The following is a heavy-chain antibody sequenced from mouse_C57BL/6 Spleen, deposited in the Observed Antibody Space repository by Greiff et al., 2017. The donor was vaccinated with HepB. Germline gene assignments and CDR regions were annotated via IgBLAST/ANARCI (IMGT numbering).Heavy chain of an antibody. CDR3: ARPPLYYGSSYPWYFDV. D-gene: IGHD1-1*01. Sequence: EVQRVESGGGLVKPGGSLKLSCAASGFTFSDYGMHWVRQAPEKGLEWVAYISSGSSTIYYADTVKGRFTISRDNAKNTLFLQMTSLRSEDTAMYYCARPPLYYGSSYPWYFDVWGTGTTVTVSS. CDR2: ISSGSSTI. CDR1: GFTFSDYG. J-gene: IGHJ1*03. V-gene: IGHV5-17*01.